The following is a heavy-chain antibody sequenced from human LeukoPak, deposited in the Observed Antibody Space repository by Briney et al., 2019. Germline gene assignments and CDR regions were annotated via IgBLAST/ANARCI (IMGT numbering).Heavy chain of an antibody. J-gene: IGHJ4*02. CDR1: GFTFSGSA. CDR2: IRSTANGYAT. CDR3: TGNYYGSGSYADFDY. D-gene: IGHD3-10*01. Sequence: GWCLRLSCAASGFTFSGSALHWVRQASGKGLAWVGRIRSTANGYATAYAASVKGRFTISRDDSKNTAYLQMDSLKTEDTAVYYCTGNYYGSGSYADFDYWGQGTLVTVSS. V-gene: IGHV3-73*01.